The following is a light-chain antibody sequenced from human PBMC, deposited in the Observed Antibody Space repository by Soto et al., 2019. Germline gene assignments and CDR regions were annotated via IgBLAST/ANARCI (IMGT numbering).Light chain of an antibody. Sequence: DIQMTQSPTSLSASVGDRVTITCRASQGIRNFVAWYQQKPGKAPKLLIYAASTLQSGVPSRFSGSGSGTDFTLTINSLQADDVATYSCQKYSSVPVFGPWPKVEIK. V-gene: IGKV1-27*01. CDR1: QGIRNF. CDR3: QKYSSVPV. CDR2: AAS. J-gene: IGKJ3*01.